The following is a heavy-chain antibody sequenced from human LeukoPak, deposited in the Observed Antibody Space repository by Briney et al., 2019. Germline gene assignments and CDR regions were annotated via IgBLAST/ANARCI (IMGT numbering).Heavy chain of an antibody. CDR1: GVSISSGGYY. Sequence: SQTLSLTCTVSGVSISSGGYYWSWIRQHPGKGLEWIGYIYYSGSTYYNPSLKSRVTISVDTSKNQFSLKLSSVTAADTAVYYCARGTYYDILTGYYKAYYFDYWGQGTLVTVSS. D-gene: IGHD3-9*01. CDR3: ARGTYYDILTGYYKAYYFDY. CDR2: IYYSGST. J-gene: IGHJ4*02. V-gene: IGHV4-31*03.